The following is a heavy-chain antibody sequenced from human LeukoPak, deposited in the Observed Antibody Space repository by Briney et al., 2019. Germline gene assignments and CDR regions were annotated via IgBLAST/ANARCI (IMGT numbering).Heavy chain of an antibody. V-gene: IGHV1-2*02. J-gene: IGHJ4*02. CDR3: GRDSWGYMDF. Sequence: ASVKVSCKPSGYTFTGYYLHWVRQAPGQGLEWMGWINHNGGGTKSAQTFKGRFTMTRDTSISIAYMELSGLRADDRAVYYCGRDSWGYMDFWGQGTLDTVSS. D-gene: IGHD5-12*01. CDR1: GYTFTGYY. CDR2: INHNGGGT.